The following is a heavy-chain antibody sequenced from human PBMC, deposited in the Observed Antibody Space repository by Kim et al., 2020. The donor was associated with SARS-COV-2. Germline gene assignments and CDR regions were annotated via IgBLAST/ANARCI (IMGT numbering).Heavy chain of an antibody. V-gene: IGHV3-11*06. CDR3: ARGVFDF. Sequence: YTHYADSVKGRFTSTRDDSKKTLYLQMNSLRVEDTAIYFCARGVFDFWGQGVLVTVSS. J-gene: IGHJ4*02. CDR2: YT.